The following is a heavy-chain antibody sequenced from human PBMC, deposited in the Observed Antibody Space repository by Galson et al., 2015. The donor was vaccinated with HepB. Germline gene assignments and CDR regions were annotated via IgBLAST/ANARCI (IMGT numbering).Heavy chain of an antibody. D-gene: IGHD3-22*01. CDR3: AKDSPYGDSSGYYPDAFDI. CDR2: IKQVGSEK. CDR1: GFTFSSYW. J-gene: IGHJ3*02. Sequence: SLRLSCAASGFTFSSYWMSWVRQAPGKGLEWVANIKQVGSEKYYVDSVKGRFTISRDNSKNTLYLQMNSLRAEDTAVYYCAKDSPYGDSSGYYPDAFDIWGQGTMVTVSS. V-gene: IGHV3-7*03.